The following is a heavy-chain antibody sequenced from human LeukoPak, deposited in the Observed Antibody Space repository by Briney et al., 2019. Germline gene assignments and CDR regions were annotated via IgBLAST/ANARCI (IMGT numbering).Heavy chain of an antibody. CDR1: GGSISSYY. Sequence: SETLSLTCTVSGGSISSYYWSWIRQPPGKGLEWIGYIYYSGSTNYNPSLKSRVTISVDTSKNQFSLKLSSVTAADTAVYYCARHVDGGYSSEINDYWGQGTLVTVSS. D-gene: IGHD6-19*01. V-gene: IGHV4-59*08. CDR3: ARHVDGGYSSEINDY. CDR2: IYYSGST. J-gene: IGHJ4*02.